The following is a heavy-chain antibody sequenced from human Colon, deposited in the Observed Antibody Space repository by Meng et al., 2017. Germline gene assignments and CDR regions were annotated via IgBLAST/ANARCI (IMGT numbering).Heavy chain of an antibody. D-gene: IGHD1-26*01. CDR3: ALKGSFFDS. V-gene: IGHV3-11*01. Sequence: QVQLVESGGGLVKPGGSVRLSCVGSGFYFNDYYMSWIRQTPGKGLEWVANIGNNGRPIFYADSVKGRFTISRDNARNSLYLQMDSLTVEDTALYYCALKGSFFDSWGQGALVTVSS. J-gene: IGHJ4*02. CDR1: GFYFNDYY. CDR2: IGNNGRPI.